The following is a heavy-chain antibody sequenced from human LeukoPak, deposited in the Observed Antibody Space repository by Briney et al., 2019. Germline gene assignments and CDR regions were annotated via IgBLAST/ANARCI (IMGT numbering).Heavy chain of an antibody. CDR2: ISYDGSNK. V-gene: IGHV3-30*03. CDR1: GFTFSSYG. CDR3: ARDMKQWLSAWFDP. Sequence: GGSLRLSCAASGFTFSSYGMHWVRQAPGKGLEWVAVISYDGSNKYYADSVKGRFTISRDNSKNTLYLQMNSLRAEDTAVYYCARDMKQWLSAWFDPWGQGTLVTVSS. J-gene: IGHJ5*02. D-gene: IGHD6-19*01.